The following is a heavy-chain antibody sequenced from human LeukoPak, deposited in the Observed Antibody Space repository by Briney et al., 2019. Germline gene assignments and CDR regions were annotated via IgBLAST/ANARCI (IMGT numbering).Heavy chain of an antibody. CDR1: SGSISSGGYS. V-gene: IGHV4-30-2*01. D-gene: IGHD1-26*01. J-gene: IGHJ6*02. CDR2: IYHSGST. CDR3: ARGSYSRV. Sequence: SETLSLTCAVSSGSISSGGYSWSWIRQPPGKGLEWIGYIYHSGSTYYNPSLKSRVTISVDRSKNQFSLKLSSVTAADTAVYYCARGSYSRVWGQGTTVTVSS.